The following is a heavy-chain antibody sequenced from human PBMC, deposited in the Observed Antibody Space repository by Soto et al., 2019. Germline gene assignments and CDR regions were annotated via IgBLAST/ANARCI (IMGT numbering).Heavy chain of an antibody. CDR2: IYYSGST. CDR1: GGSVSTYY. Sequence: PSETLSLTCTVSGGSVSTYYWSWIRQPPGKGLEWIAYIYYSGSTSYNPSLKSRVTISLDMSKNQFSLKLSSVTAADTAVYYCARTYDDSGPNSGGYGFDIWGPGTMVT. J-gene: IGHJ3*02. D-gene: IGHD3-22*01. V-gene: IGHV4-59*02. CDR3: ARTYDDSGPNSGGYGFDI.